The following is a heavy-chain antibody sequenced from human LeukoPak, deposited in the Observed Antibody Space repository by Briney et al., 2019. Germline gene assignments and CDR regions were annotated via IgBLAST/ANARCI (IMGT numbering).Heavy chain of an antibody. Sequence: ASVKVSCKASGYTFTSYDINWVRQATGRGLEWMGWMNPNSGNTGYAQKFQGRVTMTRNTSISTAYMELSSLRSEATAVYYCARIYSSSWWHAFDIWGQGTMVTVSS. CDR1: GYTFTSYD. CDR2: MNPNSGNT. CDR3: ARIYSSSWWHAFDI. J-gene: IGHJ3*02. D-gene: IGHD6-13*01. V-gene: IGHV1-8*01.